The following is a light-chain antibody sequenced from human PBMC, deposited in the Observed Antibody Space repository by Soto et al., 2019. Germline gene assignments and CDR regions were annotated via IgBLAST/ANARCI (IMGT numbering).Light chain of an antibody. CDR1: QSVSSSY. Sequence: IVLTQSPGTLSSSPGARATLSCRSSQSVSSSYLAWYRQKPGQAPRLLIYGASSRATGIRDRFSGSGSGRDFTVNISGLDHDAFAVYDWQQYASTPWTVRRAIMVDIK. CDR3: QQYASTPWT. V-gene: IGKV3-20*01. J-gene: IGKJ1*01. CDR2: GAS.